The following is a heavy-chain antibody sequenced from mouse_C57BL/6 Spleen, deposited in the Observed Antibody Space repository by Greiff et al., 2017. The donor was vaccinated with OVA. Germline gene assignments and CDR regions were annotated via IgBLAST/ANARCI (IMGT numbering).Heavy chain of an antibody. Sequence: EVQLQQSGPDLVKPGASVKISCKASGYTFTDYYMNWVKQSHGKSLEWIGDINPNNGGTSYNQKFKGKATLTVDKSSSTAYMELRSLTSEDSAVYYCAPYDNDGDFDYWGQGTTLTVSS. CDR3: APYDNDGDFDY. J-gene: IGHJ2*01. V-gene: IGHV1-26*01. CDR2: INPNNGGT. D-gene: IGHD2-4*01. CDR1: GYTFTDYY.